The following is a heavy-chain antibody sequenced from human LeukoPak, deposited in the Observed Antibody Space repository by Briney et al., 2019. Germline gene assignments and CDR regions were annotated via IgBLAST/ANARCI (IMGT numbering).Heavy chain of an antibody. J-gene: IGHJ4*02. Sequence: GGSLRLSCAASGFSFSSYSVSWVRQAPGRGLEWVSGISDGGSRTYYADSVKGRFTISRDDSKNTLYLQMNSLRAEDTAVYYCAKVQLGIGVDYWGQGTLVTVSS. CDR1: GFSFSSYS. CDR3: AKVQLGIGVDY. V-gene: IGHV3-23*01. D-gene: IGHD7-27*01. CDR2: ISDGGSRT.